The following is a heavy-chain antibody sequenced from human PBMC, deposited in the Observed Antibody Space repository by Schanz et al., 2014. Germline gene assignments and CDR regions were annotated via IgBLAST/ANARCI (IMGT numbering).Heavy chain of an antibody. CDR2: INTGSGDT. CDR3: ARGIGGYGANNYFDY. V-gene: IGHV1-3*04. J-gene: IGHJ4*02. CDR1: EYSFTSYS. Sequence: QVHLVPSGAEVKRPGASVKVSCKASEYSFTSYSMHWVRQAPGQRLEWMGWINTGSGDTKYSQNFQGRVTITRDTSASTAYMELSSLRSEDTAVYSCARGIGGYGANNYFDYWGQGTLVTVSS. D-gene: IGHD5-12*01.